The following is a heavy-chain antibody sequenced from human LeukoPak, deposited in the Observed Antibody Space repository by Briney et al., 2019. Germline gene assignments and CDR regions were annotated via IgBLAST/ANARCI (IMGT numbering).Heavy chain of an antibody. Sequence: SETLSLTCTVSSGSISSTSYYWSWIRQPAGKGLEWIGRIYTSGSTNYNPSLKSRVTISVDTSKNRFSLELRSVTAADTAVYYCAKQKGLDPWGQGTLVTVSS. CDR3: AKQKGLDP. CDR2: IYTSGST. J-gene: IGHJ5*02. D-gene: IGHD1/OR15-1a*01. V-gene: IGHV4-61*02. CDR1: SGSISSTSYY.